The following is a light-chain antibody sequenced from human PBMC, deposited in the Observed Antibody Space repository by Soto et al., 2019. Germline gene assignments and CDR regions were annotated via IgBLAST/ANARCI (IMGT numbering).Light chain of an antibody. CDR3: QQLMSYPIT. CDR2: GAS. V-gene: IGKV1-9*01. Sequence: DIQLTQSPSFLSASVGDRVTITCRASQGISSYLAWYQQKPRKAPEVLIFGASTLQSGVPSRFSGSGSGTEFTLTISSVQPEDFATYYCQQLMSYPITFGQGTRLEIK. J-gene: IGKJ5*01. CDR1: QGISSY.